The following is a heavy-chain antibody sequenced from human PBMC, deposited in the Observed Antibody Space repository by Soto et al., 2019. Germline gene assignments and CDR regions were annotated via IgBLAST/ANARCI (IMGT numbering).Heavy chain of an antibody. CDR3: ARDPVIAVAGTHY. J-gene: IGHJ4*02. V-gene: IGHV4-4*07. D-gene: IGHD6-19*01. Sequence: QVQLQESGPGLVKPSETLSLTCTVSGGSISSYYWSWIRQPAGKGLEWIGHIYTSGSTNYNPSLKSRGTLSVDTSQNQFSLKLSSVTAADTAVYYCARDPVIAVAGTHYWGQGTLVTVSS. CDR1: GGSISSYY. CDR2: IYTSGST.